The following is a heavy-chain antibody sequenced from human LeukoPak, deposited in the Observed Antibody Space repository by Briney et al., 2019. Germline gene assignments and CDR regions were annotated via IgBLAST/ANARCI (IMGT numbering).Heavy chain of an antibody. D-gene: IGHD3-9*01. CDR1: GGSISSSSYY. CDR2: IYYSGST. CDR3: ARDAGSYYDILTGYSNFDY. J-gene: IGHJ4*02. V-gene: IGHV4-39*07. Sequence: SETLSLTCTVSGGSISSSSYYWGWIRQPPGKGLEWIGSIYYSGSTYYNPSLKSRVTISVDTSKNQFSLKLSSVTAADTAVYYCARDAGSYYDILTGYSNFDYWGQGTLVTVSS.